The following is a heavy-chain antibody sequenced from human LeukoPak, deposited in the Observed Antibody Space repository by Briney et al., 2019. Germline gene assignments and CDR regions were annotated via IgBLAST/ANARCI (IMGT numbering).Heavy chain of an antibody. J-gene: IGHJ5*02. CDR1: GYTFTVYY. V-gene: IGHV1-2*02. CDR3: ARQLNVWFDP. Sequence: ASVNVSCKASGYTFTVYYMHWVRQAPGQGLERMGWINPNSGGTNYAQKFQGRVTMTRDTSISTAYMELSRLRSDDTAVYYCARQLNVWFDPWGQGTLVTVSS. CDR2: INPNSGGT. D-gene: IGHD2-2*01.